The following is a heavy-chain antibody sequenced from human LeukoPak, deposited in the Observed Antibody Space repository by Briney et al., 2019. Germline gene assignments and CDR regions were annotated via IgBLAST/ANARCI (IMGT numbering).Heavy chain of an antibody. CDR2: INHSGST. CDR3: ARAYYDILTGYYTLFDY. D-gene: IGHD3-9*01. CDR1: GGSFSGYY. V-gene: IGHV4-34*01. Sequence: NPSETLSLTCAVYGGSFSGYYWSWIRQPPGKGLEWIGEINHSGSTNYNPSLKSRVTISVDTSKNQFSLKLSSVTAADTAVYYCARAYYDILTGYYTLFDYWGQGTLVTVSS. J-gene: IGHJ4*02.